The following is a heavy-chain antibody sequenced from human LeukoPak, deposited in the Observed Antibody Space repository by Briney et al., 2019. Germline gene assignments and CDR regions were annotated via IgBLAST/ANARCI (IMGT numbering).Heavy chain of an antibody. D-gene: IGHD6-13*01. CDR3: AKDGDIGAAGYYFDY. CDR1: GFTFSSYG. CDR2: ISSDGRDK. Sequence: GGSLRLSCAASGFTFSSYGMNWVRQAPGKGLEWVAVISSDGRDKYHSDSVKGRFTISRDNSKNTLYLQMNSLRAEDTAVYHCAKDGDIGAAGYYFDYWGQGTLVTVSS. V-gene: IGHV3-30*18. J-gene: IGHJ4*02.